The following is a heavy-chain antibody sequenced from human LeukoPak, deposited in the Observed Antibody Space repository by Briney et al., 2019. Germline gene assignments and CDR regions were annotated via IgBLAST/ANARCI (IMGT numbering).Heavy chain of an antibody. CDR3: ARGPLVRLPSSFDP. CDR2: MNPNTSNT. V-gene: IGHV1-8*01. CDR1: GYTFTSYD. Sequence: GASVKVSCKASGYTFTSYDINWVRQATGQGLEWMGWMNPNTSNTGSAQRFQGRVTMTRDTPISTAYMELSSLRSEDTAVYYCARGPLVRLPSSFDPWGQGTLVTVSS. D-gene: IGHD3-16*02. J-gene: IGHJ5*02.